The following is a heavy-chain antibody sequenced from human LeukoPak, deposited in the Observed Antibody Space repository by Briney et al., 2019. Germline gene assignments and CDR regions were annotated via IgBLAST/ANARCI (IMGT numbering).Heavy chain of an antibody. CDR1: GFTFSSYA. Sequence: PGGSLRLSCAASGFTFSSYAMSWVRQAPGKGLEWVSAISGSGGSTYYADSVKGRFTISRDNSKNTLYLQMNSLRAEDTAVYYCARPSRPGYYDSSGYYGYFDLWGRGTLVTVSS. J-gene: IGHJ2*01. V-gene: IGHV3-23*01. CDR2: ISGSGGST. D-gene: IGHD3-22*01. CDR3: ARPSRPGYYDSSGYYGYFDL.